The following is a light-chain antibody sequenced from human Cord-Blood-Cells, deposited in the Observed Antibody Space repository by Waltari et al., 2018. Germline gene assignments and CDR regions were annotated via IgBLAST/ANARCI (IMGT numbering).Light chain of an antibody. Sequence: SYVLTQPPSASVAPGKTARLTCGGNNIGSKSVRRYQQKPGQAPVLVIYYDSDRPSGIPERFSGSNSGNTATLTISRVEAGDEADYYCQVWDSGSDHYVFGTGTKVTVL. CDR1: NIGSKS. V-gene: IGLV3-21*04. CDR3: QVWDSGSDHYV. CDR2: YDS. J-gene: IGLJ1*01.